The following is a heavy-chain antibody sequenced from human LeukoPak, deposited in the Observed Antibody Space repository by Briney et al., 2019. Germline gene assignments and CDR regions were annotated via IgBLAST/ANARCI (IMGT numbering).Heavy chain of an antibody. J-gene: IGHJ6*03. Sequence: ASVKVSCKASGYTFTGQFIHWVRQAPGQGLEWMGWINPNSGGTKYAQKFQGWVTMTRDTSISTAYMELRSLRSDDTAVYYCARDQDYYGSGATDYYYYYMDVWGKGTTVTVSS. CDR2: INPNSGGT. CDR1: GYTFTGQF. CDR3: ARDQDYYGSGATDYYYYYMDV. V-gene: IGHV1-2*04. D-gene: IGHD3-10*01.